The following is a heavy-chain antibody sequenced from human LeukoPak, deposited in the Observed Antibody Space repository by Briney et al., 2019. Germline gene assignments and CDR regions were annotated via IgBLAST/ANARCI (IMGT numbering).Heavy chain of an antibody. Sequence: GGSLRLSCAVSGFTFSSYWMSWVRQAPGKGLEWVANIKKDGSEKYYVNSVRGRFTISRDNARNSLYLQMNSLRAEDTAVYYWAREKLGDHIAVPDYWGQGTLATVSS. CDR3: AREKLGDHIAVPDY. J-gene: IGHJ4*02. V-gene: IGHV3-7*01. D-gene: IGHD2-15*01. CDR1: GFTFSSYW. CDR2: IKKDGSEK.